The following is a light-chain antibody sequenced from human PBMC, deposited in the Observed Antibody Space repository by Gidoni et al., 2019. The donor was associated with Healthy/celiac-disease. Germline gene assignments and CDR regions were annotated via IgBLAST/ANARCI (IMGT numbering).Light chain of an antibody. Sequence: EIESTQSPATLSLSPGERGTISCRASQSVSSYLAWYQQKPGQAPRLLIYDASNRATGIPARLSGGGSGTDFTLTISSLEPEDFAVYYCQQRSNWPPEITFGQGTRLEIK. CDR1: QSVSSY. J-gene: IGKJ5*01. V-gene: IGKV3-11*01. CDR2: DAS. CDR3: QQRSNWPPEIT.